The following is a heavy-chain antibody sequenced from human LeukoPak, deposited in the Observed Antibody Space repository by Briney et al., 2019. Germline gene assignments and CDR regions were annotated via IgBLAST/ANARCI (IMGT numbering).Heavy chain of an antibody. Sequence: GGSLRLSCAASGFTFSNYAMSWVRQAPGKRLEWVSAITGSAADTYSADSVKGRFTISRDNSRNTLYLQMNSLRAEDTAVYYCAKPSLGSGSHYGLDVWGKGTTVTVSS. V-gene: IGHV3-23*01. J-gene: IGHJ6*04. D-gene: IGHD3-10*01. CDR2: ITGSAADT. CDR1: GFTFSNYA. CDR3: AKPSLGSGSHYGLDV.